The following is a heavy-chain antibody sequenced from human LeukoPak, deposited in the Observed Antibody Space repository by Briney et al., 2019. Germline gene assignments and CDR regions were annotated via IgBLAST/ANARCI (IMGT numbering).Heavy chain of an antibody. CDR3: ARACFVGTTVTTCWFDP. Sequence: SVKVSCKASGGTFSSYAISWVRQAPGQGLEWMGGIIPIFGTANYAQKFQGRVTITADKSTSTAYMELSSLRSEDTAVYYCARACFVGTTVTTCWFDPWGQGTLVTVSS. V-gene: IGHV1-69*06. CDR2: IIPIFGTA. D-gene: IGHD4-17*01. CDR1: GGTFSSYA. J-gene: IGHJ5*02.